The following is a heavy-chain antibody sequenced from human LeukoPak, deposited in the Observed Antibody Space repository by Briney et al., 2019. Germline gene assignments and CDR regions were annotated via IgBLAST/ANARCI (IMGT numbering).Heavy chain of an antibody. D-gene: IGHD4-23*01. CDR1: GGSFSGYY. CDR3: ARVTWGLRWEREFDY. V-gene: IGHV4-34*01. J-gene: IGHJ4*02. CDR2: INHSGST. Sequence: SETLSLTCAVYGGSFSGYYWSWIRQPPGKGLEWIGEINHSGSTNYNPSLKSRVTISVDTSKNQFSLKLSSVTAADTAVYYCARVTWGLRWEREFDYWGRGTLVTVSS.